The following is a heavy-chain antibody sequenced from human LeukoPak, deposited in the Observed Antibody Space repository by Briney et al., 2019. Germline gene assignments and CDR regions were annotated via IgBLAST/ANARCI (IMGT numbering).Heavy chain of an antibody. V-gene: IGHV3-53*01. CDR2: IYSGGTT. CDR1: GLTFSYNY. J-gene: IGHJ6*02. D-gene: IGHD1-14*01. Sequence: QPGGSLRLSCAASGLTFSYNYMSWVRQAPGKGLEWVSVIYSGGTTYYADSVKGRFTISRDNSKNTLYLQMNSLRAEDTAVYYCARVSSRGTSYYYYGLDVWGQGTTVTVSS. CDR3: ARVSSRGTSYYYYGLDV.